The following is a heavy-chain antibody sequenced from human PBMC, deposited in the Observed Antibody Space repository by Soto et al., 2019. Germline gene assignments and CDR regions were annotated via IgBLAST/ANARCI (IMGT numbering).Heavy chain of an antibody. D-gene: IGHD6-13*01. CDR1: EFSFSSYA. CDR3: GTYSSTFDY. Sequence: ESGGGLVQPGGSLRLSCAASEFSFSSYALHWVRQAPGKGLEWVSAITATGANTYYADSVKGRFTISRDNSKKTLYLQMDSLRPEDTAVYYCGTYSSTFDYWGQGTQVTVSS. V-gene: IGHV3-23*01. J-gene: IGHJ4*02. CDR2: ITATGANT.